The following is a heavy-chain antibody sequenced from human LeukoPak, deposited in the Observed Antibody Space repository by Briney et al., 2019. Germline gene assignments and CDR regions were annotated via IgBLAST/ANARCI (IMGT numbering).Heavy chain of an antibody. V-gene: IGHV3-23*01. CDR3: ANDLGWIQLNLG. CDR2: ITGNGATT. Sequence: TGGSLRLSCAASGFSFNNYGMNWVRQAPGKGREWVSGITGNGATTYYADSVKGRFTISRDNSRNTVYLQMNSLRAEDTAVYYCANDLGWIQLNLGRGQGTLVTVSS. CDR1: GFSFNNYG. D-gene: IGHD5-18*01. J-gene: IGHJ4*02.